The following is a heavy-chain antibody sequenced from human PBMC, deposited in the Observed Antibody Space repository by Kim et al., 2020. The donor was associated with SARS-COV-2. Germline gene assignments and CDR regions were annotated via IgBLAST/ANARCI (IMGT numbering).Heavy chain of an antibody. D-gene: IGHD2-15*01. Sequence: SETRSLTCAVYGGSLSGFYWSCIRQPPGKGLEWIGEVNHSGSSNYNPSLKSRFTISVDTSKNQFSLKLSSVTAADTAVYYCANGGNYCSGGSCFDYWGQGTLVTVSS. CDR1: GGSLSGFY. J-gene: IGHJ4*02. CDR3: ANGGNYCSGGSCFDY. CDR2: VNHSGSS. V-gene: IGHV4-34*01.